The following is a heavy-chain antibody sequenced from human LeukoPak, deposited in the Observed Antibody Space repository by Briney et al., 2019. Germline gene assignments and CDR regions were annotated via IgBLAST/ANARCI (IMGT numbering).Heavy chain of an antibody. J-gene: IGHJ4*02. CDR1: GFTFTDYY. Sequence: GGSLRLSCAASGFTFTDYYMSGIRQAPGKGLEGVSYISSSSSYTNYADSVKGRFTISRDNAKNSLYLQMNSLRAEDTAVYYCARGPYDILTGYYPGDYWGQGTQVTVSS. CDR2: ISSSSSYT. D-gene: IGHD3-9*01. CDR3: ARGPYDILTGYYPGDY. V-gene: IGHV3-11*06.